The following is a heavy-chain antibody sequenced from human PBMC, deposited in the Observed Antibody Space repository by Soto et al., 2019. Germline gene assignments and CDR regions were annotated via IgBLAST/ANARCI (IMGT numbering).Heavy chain of an antibody. CDR2: FDPEDGET. Sequence: ASVKVSCKVSGYTLTELSMHWVRQAPGKGLEWMGGFDPEDGETIYAQKFQGRVTMTEDTSTDTAYMELSSLRSEDTAVYYCVITYYYDSSGSNWFAPWGQGTLVTVSS. J-gene: IGHJ5*02. CDR1: GYTLTELS. CDR3: VITYYYDSSGSNWFAP. D-gene: IGHD3-22*01. V-gene: IGHV1-24*01.